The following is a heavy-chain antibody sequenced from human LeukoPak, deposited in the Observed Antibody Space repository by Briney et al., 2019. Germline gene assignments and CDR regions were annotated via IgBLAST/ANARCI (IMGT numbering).Heavy chain of an antibody. J-gene: IGHJ4*02. CDR3: THTGKVTRYGVIDY. Sequence: SGPTLVNPTQTLTLTCTFSGFSLRTRGVGVGWIRQPPGKALEWLALIYWDGDKRYSPSLKNKLTITKDTSKNQVVLTMTNMDPVDTATYYCTHTGKVTRYGVIDYWGQGTLVTVSS. D-gene: IGHD1-1*01. CDR1: GFSLRTRGVG. V-gene: IGHV2-5*02. CDR2: IYWDGDK.